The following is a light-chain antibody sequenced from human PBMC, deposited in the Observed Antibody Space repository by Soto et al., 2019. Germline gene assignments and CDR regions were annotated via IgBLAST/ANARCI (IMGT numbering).Light chain of an antibody. Sequence: QSALTQPASVSGSPGQSITISCTGTSSDVGAYNYVSWYQQHPGRAPKLIIYEVSDRPSGISDRFSGSKSGNTASLTISGLQAEDEADYYCCSHAGSKNYYLFGPGTKLTVL. J-gene: IGLJ1*01. V-gene: IGLV2-14*01. CDR3: CSHAGSKNYYL. CDR1: SSDVGAYNY. CDR2: EVS.